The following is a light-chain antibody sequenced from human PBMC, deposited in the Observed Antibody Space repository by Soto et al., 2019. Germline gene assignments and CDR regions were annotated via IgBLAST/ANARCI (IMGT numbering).Light chain of an antibody. CDR3: QQYYITPRT. Sequence: DIVMTQSPDSLAVSLGERATINCKSSQSVLYSSNNKNYLAWYQQKPGQAPKLIISWASTRESGVPDRFSGSGSWTDFSLTISSLQAEDGGGYYCQQYYITPRTFGQGTKVEI. CDR1: QSVLYSSNNKNY. J-gene: IGKJ1*01. V-gene: IGKV4-1*01. CDR2: WAS.